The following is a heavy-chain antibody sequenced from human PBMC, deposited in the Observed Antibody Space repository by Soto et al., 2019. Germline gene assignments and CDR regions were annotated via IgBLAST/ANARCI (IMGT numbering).Heavy chain of an antibody. V-gene: IGHV4-59*01. Sequence: SETLSLTCTVSSGSISTYYWSWIRQPPGKGLECICYIYYTGSTNYNPSLKTRVAISMDTSKNQFSLNLSSVTVADTAVYYCARSLEWPYYFDFWGQGALVTVSS. CDR1: SGSISTYY. CDR3: ARSLEWPYYFDF. CDR2: IYYTGST. D-gene: IGHD3-3*01. J-gene: IGHJ4*02.